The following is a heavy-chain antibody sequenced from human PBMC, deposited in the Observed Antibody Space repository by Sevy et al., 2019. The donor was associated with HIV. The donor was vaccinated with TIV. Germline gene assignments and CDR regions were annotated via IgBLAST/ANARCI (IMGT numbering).Heavy chain of an antibody. CDR1: GFTFSDHY. J-gene: IGHJ6*03. Sequence: GGSLRLSCAASGFTFSDHYVDWVRHAPGKGLEWVGRIRNRPNTYTTEYAASVEGRFTISRDDSKNSLYLQMNSLKTEDSAVYYCVRGPNCGVGGCQQISPYCLDVWGKGATVTVSS. D-gene: IGHD2-21*01. CDR3: VRGPNCGVGGCQQISPYCLDV. CDR2: IRNRPNTYTT. V-gene: IGHV3-72*01.